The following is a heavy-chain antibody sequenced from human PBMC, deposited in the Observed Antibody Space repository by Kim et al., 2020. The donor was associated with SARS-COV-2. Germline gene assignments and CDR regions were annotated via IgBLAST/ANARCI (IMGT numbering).Heavy chain of an antibody. D-gene: IGHD2-2*02. Sequence: GGSLRLSCAASGFTFSSYAMSWVRQAPGKGLEWVSAISGSGGSTYYADSVKGRFTISRDNSKNTLYLQMNSLRAEDTAVYYCAKVGGYQLLYGYFDYWGQGTLVTVSS. CDR3: AKVGGYQLLYGYFDY. J-gene: IGHJ4*02. CDR2: ISGSGGST. V-gene: IGHV3-23*01. CDR1: GFTFSSYA.